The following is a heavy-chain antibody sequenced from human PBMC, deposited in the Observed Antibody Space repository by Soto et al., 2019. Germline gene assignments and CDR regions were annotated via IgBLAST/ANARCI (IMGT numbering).Heavy chain of an antibody. CDR3: ARAWGYGYFDY. Sequence: QVLLVHSGAEVKKPGASVKVSCKASGYTFTSYYLHWVRQAPGQGLEWMGIINPSGGSTSYAQKFQGRGPLTRDASTDTVYMELSSLRSEDTAVYYCARAWGYGYFDYWGQGTLVTVSS. CDR1: GYTFTSYY. D-gene: IGHD5-18*01. V-gene: IGHV1-46*03. CDR2: INPSGGST. J-gene: IGHJ4*02.